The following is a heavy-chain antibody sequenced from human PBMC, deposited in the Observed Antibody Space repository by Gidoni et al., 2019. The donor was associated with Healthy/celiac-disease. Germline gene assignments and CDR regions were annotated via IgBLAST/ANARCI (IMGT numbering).Heavy chain of an antibody. J-gene: IGHJ2*01. CDR2: IYYSGST. V-gene: IGHV4-59*01. D-gene: IGHD1-26*01. CDR3: ARDGPWEANWYFDL. Sequence: QVQLQESGPGLVKPSETLSLTCTVSGGSISRYYWSWIRQPPGKGLEWIGYIYYSGSTNYNPSLKSRVTISVDTSKNQFSLKLSSVTAADTAVYYCARDGPWEANWYFDLWGRGTLVTVSS. CDR1: GGSISRYY.